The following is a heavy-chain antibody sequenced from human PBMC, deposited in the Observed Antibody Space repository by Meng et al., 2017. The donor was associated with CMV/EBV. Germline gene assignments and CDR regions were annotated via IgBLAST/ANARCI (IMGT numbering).Heavy chain of an antibody. CDR3: ARDFVVVVPAAMATDPRFYYYYYGMDV. CDR2: ISYDGSNK. V-gene: IGHV3-30*04. J-gene: IGHJ6*02. D-gene: IGHD2-2*01. CDR1: GFTFSSYA. Sequence: GGSLRLSCAASGFTFSSYAMHWARQAPGKGLEWVAVISYDGSNKYYADSVKGRFTISRDNSKNTLYLQMNSLRAEDTAVYYCARDFVVVVPAAMATDPRFYYYYYGMDVWGQGTTVTVSS.